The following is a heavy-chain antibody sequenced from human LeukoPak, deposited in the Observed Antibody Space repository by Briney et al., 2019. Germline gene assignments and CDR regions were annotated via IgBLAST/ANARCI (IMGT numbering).Heavy chain of an antibody. D-gene: IGHD2-2*01. Sequence: ALVKVSCKASGDTFTGYYMHWVRQAPGQGLEWMGWTNPNSGGTNYAQKFQGRVTMTRDTSISTAYMELSRLRSDDTAVYYCARVGLGYCSSTSCYSYAFDIWGQGTMVTVSS. CDR3: ARVGLGYCSSTSCYSYAFDI. CDR2: TNPNSGGT. V-gene: IGHV1-2*02. CDR1: GDTFTGYY. J-gene: IGHJ3*02.